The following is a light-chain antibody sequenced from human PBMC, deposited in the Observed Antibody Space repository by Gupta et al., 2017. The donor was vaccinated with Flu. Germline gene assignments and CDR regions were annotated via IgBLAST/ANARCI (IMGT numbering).Light chain of an antibody. V-gene: IGLV2-14*01. CDR3: SSYTTSSTWV. CDR1: NSDIGIYNY. CDR2: EVT. J-gene: IGLJ3*02. Sequence: QSALTQPASVSGSPGQSITISCTGTNSDIGIYNYVSWYQQHPGKAPKLMIYEVTNRPSGVSNRFSGSKSGNTASLTISGLQPEDEADYYCSSYTTSSTWVFGGGTKLTV.